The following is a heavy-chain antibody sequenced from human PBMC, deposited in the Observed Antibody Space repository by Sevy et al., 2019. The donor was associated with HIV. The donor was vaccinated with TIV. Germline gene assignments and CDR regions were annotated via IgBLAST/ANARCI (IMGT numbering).Heavy chain of an antibody. V-gene: IGHV4-59*01. J-gene: IGHJ4*02. CDR2: IYYSGST. Sequence: SETLSLTCTVSGGSIRNYFWSWIRQPPGKGLEWIGYIYYSGSTNYNPSLKTRLTISLDTTKNQFSLNLSSVTAADTAIYYCARESIGAVGDFDYWGQGTLVTVSS. CDR1: GGSIRNYF. D-gene: IGHD6-13*01. CDR3: ARESIGAVGDFDY.